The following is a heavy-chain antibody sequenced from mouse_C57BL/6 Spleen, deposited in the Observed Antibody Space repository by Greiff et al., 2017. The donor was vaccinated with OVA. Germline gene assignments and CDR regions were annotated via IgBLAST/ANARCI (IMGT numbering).Heavy chain of an antibody. Sequence: EVKLVESGGGLVKPGGSLKLSCAASGFTFSSYAMSWVRQTPEKRLEWVATISDGGSYTYYPANVQGRFTISRDTAKNNLYLQMSHLKSEDTAMYYCAREYPGFYYGSSFDYWGQGTTLTVSS. V-gene: IGHV5-4*01. D-gene: IGHD1-1*01. CDR3: AREYPGFYYGSSFDY. CDR2: ISDGGSYT. CDR1: GFTFSSYA. J-gene: IGHJ2*01.